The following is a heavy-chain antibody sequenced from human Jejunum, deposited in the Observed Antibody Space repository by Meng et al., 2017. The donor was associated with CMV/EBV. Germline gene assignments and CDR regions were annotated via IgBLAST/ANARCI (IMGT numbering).Heavy chain of an antibody. D-gene: IGHD2-2*02. CDR2: IYTDGST. CDR1: GFTVSTND. Sequence: AASGFTVSTNDMSWVRQAPGKGLEWVSVIYTDGSTYYADSVKGRFTISRDNSKNTLYLQMNSLRAEDTAVYYCARGLYQPVWFDPWGQGTLVTVSS. V-gene: IGHV3-66*02. CDR3: ARGLYQPVWFDP. J-gene: IGHJ5*02.